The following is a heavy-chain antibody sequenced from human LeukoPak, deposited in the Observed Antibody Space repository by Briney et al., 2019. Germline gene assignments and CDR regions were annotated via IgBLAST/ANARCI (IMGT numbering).Heavy chain of an antibody. CDR1: GFTFSSYG. V-gene: IGHV3-30*02. D-gene: IGHD2-2*01. Sequence: GGSLRLSCAASGFTFSSYGIHWVRQAPGKGLEWVAFIRYDGSNKYYADSVKGRFTISRDNSKNTLYLQMNSLRAEDTSVYYCARAYCTSTTCSRYLQHWGQGTLVTVSS. J-gene: IGHJ1*01. CDR2: IRYDGSNK. CDR3: ARAYCTSTTCSRYLQH.